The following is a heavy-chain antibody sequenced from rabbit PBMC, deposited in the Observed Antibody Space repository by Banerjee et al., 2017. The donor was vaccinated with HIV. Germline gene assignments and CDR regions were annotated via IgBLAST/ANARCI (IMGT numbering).Heavy chain of an antibody. V-gene: IGHV1S45*01. CDR2: ISAGSNGNT. CDR1: GFSFSSGYY. CDR3: ARGADNNWYMPYVRL. Sequence: QQQLVEYGGDLVQPEGSLTLTCTASGFSFSSGYYMCWVRQAPGKGLEWIGAISAGSNGNTYYARWVKGRFTISKTSSTTVTLQMTSLTAADTAPYFCARGADNNWYMPYVRLWGPGPLGTVS. J-gene: IGHJ4*01. D-gene: IGHD1-1*01.